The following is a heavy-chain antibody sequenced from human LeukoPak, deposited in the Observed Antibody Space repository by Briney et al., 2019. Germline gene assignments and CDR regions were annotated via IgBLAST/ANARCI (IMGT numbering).Heavy chain of an antibody. CDR2: MNPDSGNT. V-gene: IGHV1-8*01. CDR3: ATGYSGSYADY. J-gene: IGHJ4*02. D-gene: IGHD1-26*01. CDR1: GYTFTSYD. Sequence: ASVKVSCKASGYTFTSYDINWVRQATGQGLEWMGWMNPDSGNTGHAQKFQGRVTMTRNTSISTAYMELSSLRSEDTAVYYCATGYSGSYADYWGQGTLVTVSS.